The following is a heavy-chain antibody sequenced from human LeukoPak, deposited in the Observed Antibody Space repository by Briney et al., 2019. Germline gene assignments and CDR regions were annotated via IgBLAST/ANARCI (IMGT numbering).Heavy chain of an antibody. Sequence: ASVKVSCKASGYTFTSYGISWVRQAPGQGLEWMGWISAYNGNTNYAQKLQGRVTMTTDTSTSTAYMELRSLRSDDTAVYYCARDPDIVGDMYYFDYWGQGTLVTVSS. D-gene: IGHD1-26*01. CDR1: GYTFTSYG. V-gene: IGHV1-18*01. CDR2: ISAYNGNT. J-gene: IGHJ4*02. CDR3: ARDPDIVGDMYYFDY.